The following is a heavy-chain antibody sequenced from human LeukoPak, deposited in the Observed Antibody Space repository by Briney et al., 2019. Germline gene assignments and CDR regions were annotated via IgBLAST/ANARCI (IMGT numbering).Heavy chain of an antibody. CDR3: AKDSGGGIVVVITTFFDY. Sequence: GASVKVSCKASGYTFTSYDINWVRQATGQGLEWMGWMNPNSGNTGYAQKFQGRVTMTRSTSISTAYMELSSLRSEDTALYYCAKDSGGGIVVVITTFFDYWGQGTLVTVSS. CDR2: MNPNSGNT. V-gene: IGHV1-8*01. CDR1: GYTFTSYD. J-gene: IGHJ4*02. D-gene: IGHD3-22*01.